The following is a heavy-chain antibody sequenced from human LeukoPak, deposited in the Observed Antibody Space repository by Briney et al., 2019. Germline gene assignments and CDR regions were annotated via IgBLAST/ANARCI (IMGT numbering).Heavy chain of an antibody. J-gene: IGHJ4*02. D-gene: IGHD6-13*01. V-gene: IGHV3-11*04. CDR2: ISSSGSTI. Sequence: GGSLRLSCAASGFTFSDYYMSWIRQAPGKGLEWVSYISSSGSTIHYADSVKGRFTISRDNAKNSLYLQMNSLRAEDTAVYYCARERRKYSSSLDYWGQGTLVTVSS. CDR3: ARERRKYSSSLDY. CDR1: GFTFSDYY.